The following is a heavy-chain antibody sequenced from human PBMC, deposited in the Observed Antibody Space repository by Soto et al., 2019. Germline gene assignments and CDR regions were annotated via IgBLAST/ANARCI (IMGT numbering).Heavy chain of an antibody. Sequence: AASVNVSCKPSVYTLTRYSIHWVRQAPGQRLEWMGWINAGNGNTKYSQKFQGRVTITRDTSASTAYMELSSLRSEDTAVYYCARDFPYYYGSGSYYIWFDPWGQGTLVTVSS. CDR1: VYTLTRYS. J-gene: IGHJ5*02. CDR2: INAGNGNT. V-gene: IGHV1-3*01. D-gene: IGHD3-10*01. CDR3: ARDFPYYYGSGSYYIWFDP.